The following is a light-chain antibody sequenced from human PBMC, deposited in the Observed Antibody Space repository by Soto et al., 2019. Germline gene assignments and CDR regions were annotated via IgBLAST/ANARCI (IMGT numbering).Light chain of an antibody. J-gene: IGKJ1*01. CDR2: GAS. CDR3: QQYGSSPRT. Sequence: IGMTQSPATLSVSPGERAALSCRASQSLSSSLAWYQQKPGQAPRLLIYGASTRATGIPARFTGSGPGTDFTLTISRLEPEDFAVYYCQQYGSSPRTFGQGTKVDIK. V-gene: IGKV3-20*01. CDR1: QSLSSS.